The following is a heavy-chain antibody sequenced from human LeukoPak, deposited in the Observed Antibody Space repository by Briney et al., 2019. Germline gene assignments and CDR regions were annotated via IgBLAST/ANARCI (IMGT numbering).Heavy chain of an antibody. CDR3: ARNDYGGIVDAFDI. Sequence: GGSLRLSCAASGSTFSSYSMNWVRQAPGKGLEWVSSISSSSSYIYYADSVKGRFTISRDNAKNSLFLQMNSLRAEDTAVYYCARNDYGGIVDAFDIWGQGTMVTVSS. CDR2: ISSSSSYI. J-gene: IGHJ3*02. CDR1: GSTFSSYS. D-gene: IGHD4-23*01. V-gene: IGHV3-21*01.